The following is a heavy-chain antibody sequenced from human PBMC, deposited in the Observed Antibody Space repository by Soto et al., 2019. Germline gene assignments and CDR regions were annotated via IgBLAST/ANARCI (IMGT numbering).Heavy chain of an antibody. Sequence: EVQLLESGGGLVQPGGSLRLSCAASGFTFSSYAMTWVRQAPGKGLEWVSGISTSGDGTYYADSVKGRFTISRDNSKNTLCLQMNSLRAEDTAVYYCATLARTKAFDYLGQGTLVTVSS. J-gene: IGHJ4*02. CDR3: ATLARTKAFDY. CDR2: ISTSGDGT. CDR1: GFTFSSYA. V-gene: IGHV3-23*01. D-gene: IGHD2-8*01.